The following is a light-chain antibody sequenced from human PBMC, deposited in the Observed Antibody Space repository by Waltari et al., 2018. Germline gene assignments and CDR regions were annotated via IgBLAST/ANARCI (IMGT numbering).Light chain of an antibody. CDR3: QAWDSSTVV. CDR1: KVWFKY. Sequence: SYELTQPPSVSVSPGQTAPITCSGDKVWFKYACWYQQKPGQSPVLVIYQDSKRPSGITGRFSCSNAGNTATLTISGTPAMDEADYYCQAWDSSTVVFGGGTTLTVL. V-gene: IGLV3-1*01. J-gene: IGLJ2*01. CDR2: QDS.